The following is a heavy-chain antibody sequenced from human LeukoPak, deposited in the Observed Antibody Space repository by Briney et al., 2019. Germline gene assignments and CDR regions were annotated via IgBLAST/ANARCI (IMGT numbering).Heavy chain of an antibody. CDR2: ISYDGSNK. CDR1: GFTFSSYG. D-gene: IGHD3-22*01. V-gene: IGHV3-30*18. CDR3: AKGGKYYYDSSGLSDY. Sequence: GGSLRLSCAASGFTFSSYGMHWVRQAPGKGLEWVAVISYDGSNKYYADSVKGRFTISRDNSKNTLYLQMNSLRAEDTAVYYCAKGGKYYYDSSGLSDYWGQGTLVTVSS. J-gene: IGHJ4*02.